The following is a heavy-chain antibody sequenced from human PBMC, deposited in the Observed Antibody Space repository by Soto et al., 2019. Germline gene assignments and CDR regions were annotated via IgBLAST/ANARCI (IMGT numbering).Heavy chain of an antibody. Sequence: EVQLLESGGGLVQPGGSLRLSCVASGFTFSAYAMSWVRQAPGKGLGWVSATSGTGSSRYYADSVKGRFPISRDNSKNTLYLQMNSVRAEDTAIYYCAKSRDGYSRDAFDIWGQGTMVTVSS. J-gene: IGHJ3*02. D-gene: IGHD2-15*01. CDR2: TSGTGSSR. CDR3: AKSRDGYSRDAFDI. CDR1: GFTFSAYA. V-gene: IGHV3-23*01.